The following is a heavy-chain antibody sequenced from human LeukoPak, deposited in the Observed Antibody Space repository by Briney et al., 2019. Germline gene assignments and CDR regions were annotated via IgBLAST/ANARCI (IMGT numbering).Heavy chain of an antibody. CDR2: IYYSGST. V-gene: IGHV4-61*05. D-gene: IGHD5-24*01. CDR1: GASISRSTYY. Sequence: SETLSLTCTVSGASISRSTYYWGWIRQPPGKGLEWIGYIYYSGSTNYNPSLKSRVTISVDTSKNQFSLKLSSVTAADTAVYYCARLGDGYNELRADYWGQGTLVTVSS. CDR3: ARLGDGYNELRADY. J-gene: IGHJ4*02.